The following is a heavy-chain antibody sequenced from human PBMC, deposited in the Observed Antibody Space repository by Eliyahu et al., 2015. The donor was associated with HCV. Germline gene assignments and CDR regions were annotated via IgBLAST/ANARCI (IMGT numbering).Heavy chain of an antibody. V-gene: IGHV3-21*01. D-gene: IGHD6-13*01. CDR1: GFTFSSYS. CDR2: ISSSISYI. J-gene: IGHJ1*01. Sequence: EVQLVESGGGLVKPGGSXXLSCAASGFTFSSYSMNWVRQAPGKGLEWVSSISSSISYIYYADSVKGRFTISRDNAKNSLYLQMNSLRAEDTAVYYCARGRAAGIYAHWGQGTLVTVSS. CDR3: ARGRAAGIYAH.